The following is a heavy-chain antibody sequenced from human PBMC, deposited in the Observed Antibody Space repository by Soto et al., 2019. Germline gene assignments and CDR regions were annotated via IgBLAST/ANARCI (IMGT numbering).Heavy chain of an antibody. CDR3: ARELDTAMAMVLLLYIFVMDV. J-gene: IGHJ6*02. V-gene: IGHV1-3*05. CDR2: INAGNGNT. D-gene: IGHD5-18*01. Sequence: QVQLVQSGAEEKKPGASVKVSCKASGYTFTSYAMHWVRQAPGQRLEWMGWINAGNGNTKYSQKFQGRVTINRATIAGTGYMERSSPRSEDTGVYYCARELDTAMAMVLLLYIFVMDVLAQGTTVTFSS. CDR1: GYTFTSYA.